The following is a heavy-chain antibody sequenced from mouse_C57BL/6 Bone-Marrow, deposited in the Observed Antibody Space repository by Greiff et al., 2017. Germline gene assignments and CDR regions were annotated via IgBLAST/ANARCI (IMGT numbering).Heavy chain of an antibody. D-gene: IGHD1-1*01. CDR1: GYSFTGYY. J-gene: IGHJ2*01. CDR3: ARKDGSSPYDFDY. V-gene: IGHV1-42*01. Sequence: VQLQQSGPELVKPGASVKISCKASGYSFTGYYMNWVKQSPEKSLEWIGEINPSTGGTTYNQKFKAKATLTVAQSSSTAYMHLKSLTSEESAVYYCARKDGSSPYDFDYWGQGTTLTVSS. CDR2: INPSTGGT.